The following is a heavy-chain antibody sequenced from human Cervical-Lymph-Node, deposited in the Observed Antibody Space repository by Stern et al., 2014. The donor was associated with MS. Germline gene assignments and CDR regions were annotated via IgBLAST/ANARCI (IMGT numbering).Heavy chain of an antibody. CDR2: ISGHNGVT. V-gene: IGHV1-18*01. Sequence: QVQLVESGGGVKKPGASVKVSCKTSGYTFTDYGVTWVRLAPGQWLEWMGWISGHNGVTNDARKFQDRVTITTDTSTNTAYLERRSLRADDTAIYYCARDRANYGVFDYWGQGSRVTVSA. CDR3: ARDRANYGVFDY. D-gene: IGHD4-17*01. CDR1: GYTFTDYG. J-gene: IGHJ4*02.